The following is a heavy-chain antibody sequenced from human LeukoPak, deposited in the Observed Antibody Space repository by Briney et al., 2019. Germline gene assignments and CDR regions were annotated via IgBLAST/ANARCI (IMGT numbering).Heavy chain of an antibody. J-gene: IGHJ4*02. CDR3: ARGLRWGVLAAAGPFDY. CDR2: IGWNSART. CDR1: ESTLDHA. V-gene: IGHV3-9*01. Sequence: GGSLRLSCTASESTLDHAMHWVRQTPGKGLGWVSGIGWNSARTGYADSVRGRFTISRDNAKNSLYLQMNSLRAEDTAVYYCARGLRWGVLAAAGPFDYWGQGTLVTVSS. D-gene: IGHD6-13*01.